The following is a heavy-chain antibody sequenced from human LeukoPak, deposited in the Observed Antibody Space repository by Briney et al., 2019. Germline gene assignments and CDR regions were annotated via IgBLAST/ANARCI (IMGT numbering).Heavy chain of an antibody. CDR3: ARAYSSRWYYFDY. V-gene: IGHV4-59*01. Sequence: SETLSLTCTVSGGTISSYYWSWIRQPPGKGLEWIGDIYYSGSTNYNPYLKSRVTISVDTSKNQFSLKLTSVTAADTAVYYCARAYSSRWYYFDYWAESPGHRL. CDR2: IYYSGST. CDR1: GGTISSYY. J-gene: IGHJ4*02. D-gene: IGHD6-13*01.